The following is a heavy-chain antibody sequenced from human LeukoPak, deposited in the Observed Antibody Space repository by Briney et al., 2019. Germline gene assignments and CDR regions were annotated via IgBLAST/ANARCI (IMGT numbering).Heavy chain of an antibody. Sequence: SQTLSLTCTVSGGPISSGGYYWSWVRQHPGKGLEWIGYIYYSGSTYYNPSLKNRVTISVDTSKNQFSLKLSSVTAAGTAVYYCARGGDRSGYYYESYFDYWGQGTLVTVSS. J-gene: IGHJ4*02. V-gene: IGHV4-31*03. CDR1: GGPISSGGYY. D-gene: IGHD3-22*01. CDR3: ARGGDRSGYYYESYFDY. CDR2: IYYSGST.